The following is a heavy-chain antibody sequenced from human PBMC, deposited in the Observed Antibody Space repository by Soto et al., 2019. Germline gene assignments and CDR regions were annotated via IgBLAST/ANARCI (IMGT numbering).Heavy chain of an antibody. V-gene: IGHV3-53*01. J-gene: IGHJ6*02. CDR3: ARVDSVDYYYGMDV. CDR1: GFTVSYFY. Sequence: EVPLVESGGSLIQPGGSLRLSFAASGFTVSYFYMNWVRQAPGKGLEWVSVIYGGGSTYYADSVKGRFTTSRDSSKNTVYLQMNSLRAEDTAVYYCARVDSVDYYYGMDVWGQGTTVTVSS. D-gene: IGHD2-15*01. CDR2: IYGGGST.